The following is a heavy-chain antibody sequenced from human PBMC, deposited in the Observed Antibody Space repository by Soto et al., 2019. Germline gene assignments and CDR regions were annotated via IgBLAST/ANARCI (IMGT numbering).Heavy chain of an antibody. J-gene: IGHJ4*02. CDR1: GYTFTSYG. CDR2: ISAYNGNT. V-gene: IGHV1-18*04. Sequence: ASVKVSCKASGYTFTSYGISWVRQAPGQGLEWMGWISAYNGNTNYAQKLQGRVTMTTDTSMSTAYMELRSLRSEDTAVYYCASPPPGNYDILTGYYTFDYWGQGTLVTVSS. D-gene: IGHD3-9*01. CDR3: ASPPPGNYDILTGYYTFDY.